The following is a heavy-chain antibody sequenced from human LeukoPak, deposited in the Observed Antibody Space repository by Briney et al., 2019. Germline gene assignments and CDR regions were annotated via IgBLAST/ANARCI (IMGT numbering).Heavy chain of an antibody. CDR3: ARGQYSYGPRGVFDY. V-gene: IGHV1-8*01. D-gene: IGHD5-18*01. J-gene: IGHJ4*02. CDR1: GYTFTSYD. Sequence: ASVKVSCKASGYTFTSYDINWVRQATGQGPEWMGWMNPNSGNTGYAQKFQGRVTMTRNTSISTAYMELSSLRSEDTAVYYCARGQYSYGPRGVFDYWGQGTLVTVSS. CDR2: MNPNSGNT.